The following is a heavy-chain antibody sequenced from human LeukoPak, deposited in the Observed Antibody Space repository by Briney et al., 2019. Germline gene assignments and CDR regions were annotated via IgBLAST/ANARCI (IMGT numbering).Heavy chain of an antibody. Sequence: ASVKVSCKASGYTFSNFGISWVRQAPGQGLEWMGWISTYNGNTNYAQKFQGRVTMTTDTSTTTVYTELRSLRSDDTALYYCAREQPHFDFWSNYLEGNWFDPWGQGTLVTVSS. CDR3: AREQPHFDFWSNYLEGNWFDP. CDR1: GYTFSNFG. CDR2: ISTYNGNT. D-gene: IGHD3-3*01. J-gene: IGHJ5*02. V-gene: IGHV1-18*01.